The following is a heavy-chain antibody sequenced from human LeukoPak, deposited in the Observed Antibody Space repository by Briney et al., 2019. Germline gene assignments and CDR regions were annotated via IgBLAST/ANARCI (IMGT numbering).Heavy chain of an antibody. CDR1: GFTFSSYA. CDR3: ARSGYSYGRLDY. V-gene: IGHV3-30-3*01. D-gene: IGHD5-18*01. J-gene: IGHJ4*02. Sequence: GGSLRLSCAASGFTFSSYAMHWVRQAPGKGLEWVAVISYDGSNKYYADSVKSRFTISRDNSKNTLYLQMNSLRAEDTAVYYCARSGYSYGRLDYWGQGTLVTVSS. CDR2: ISYDGSNK.